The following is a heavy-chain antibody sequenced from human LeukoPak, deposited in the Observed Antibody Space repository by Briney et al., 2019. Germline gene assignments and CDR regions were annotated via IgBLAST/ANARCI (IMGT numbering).Heavy chain of an antibody. D-gene: IGHD2-15*01. CDR2: INWNGGST. Sequence: PGGSLRLSCAASGFTFDDYGMSWVRQAPGKGLEWVSGINWNGGSTGYADSVKGRFTISRDNAKNSLYLQMNSLRAEDTALYYCARVGEYCSGGSCYLQHWGQGTLVTVSS. V-gene: IGHV3-20*04. CDR1: GFTFDDYG. J-gene: IGHJ1*01. CDR3: ARVGEYCSGGSCYLQH.